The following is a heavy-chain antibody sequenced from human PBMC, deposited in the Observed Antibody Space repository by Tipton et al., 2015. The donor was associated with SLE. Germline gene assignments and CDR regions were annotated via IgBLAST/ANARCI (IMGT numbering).Heavy chain of an antibody. CDR3: ARDRAYEDDWAAGVER. Sequence: QLVQSGAEVKKPGASVKVSCKASGYTFTTYGMSWVRQAPGHGLEWMGWISAYNGNTNYAQKFQDRVTMTTDTSTSTAYMELRSLTADDTAVYYRARDRAYEDDWAAGVERWRQGTLVTVSS. J-gene: IGHJ5*02. V-gene: IGHV1-18*01. CDR1: GYTFTTYG. D-gene: IGHD6-13*01. CDR2: ISAYNGNT.